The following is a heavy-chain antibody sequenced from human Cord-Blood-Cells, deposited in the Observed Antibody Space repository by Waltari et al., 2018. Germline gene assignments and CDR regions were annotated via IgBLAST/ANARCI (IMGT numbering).Heavy chain of an antibody. D-gene: IGHD3-22*01. V-gene: IGHV1-69*01. CDR3: ARDTPLYYDSSGYDY. Sequence: QVQLVQSGAEVKKPGASVKVSCKASGGTFSSYAISWVRQAFGQGLEWRGGIIPIFGTANYAQKFQGRVTITADESTSTAYMELSSLRSEDTAVYYCARDTPLYYDSSGYDYWGQGTLVTVSS. J-gene: IGHJ4*02. CDR2: IIPIFGTA. CDR1: GGTFSSYA.